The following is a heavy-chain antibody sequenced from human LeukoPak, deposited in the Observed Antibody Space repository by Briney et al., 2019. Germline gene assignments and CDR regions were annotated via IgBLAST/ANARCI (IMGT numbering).Heavy chain of an antibody. CDR1: GFTFSSYA. CDR3: ARVVAPAGPRTPRDFYYGMAL. CDR2: ISSNGGST. D-gene: IGHD2-2*01. J-gene: IGHJ6*02. V-gene: IGHV3-64*01. Sequence: GGSLRLSCAASGFTFSSYAMHWVRQAPGKGLEYVSAISSNGGSTYYANSVKGRFTISRDNSKNTLYLQMGSLRAEHMAVYYCARVVAPAGPRTPRDFYYGMALWGQGTTVTVSS.